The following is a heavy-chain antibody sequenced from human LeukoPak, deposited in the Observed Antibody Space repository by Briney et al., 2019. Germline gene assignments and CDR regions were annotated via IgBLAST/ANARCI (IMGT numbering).Heavy chain of an antibody. V-gene: IGHV5-51*01. J-gene: IGHJ4*02. CDR3: AVPSPSPTSSDY. Sequence: GESLKISCKASGLSFTSYWIGWVRQMPGKGPEWMGIIFPRDSNTRYSPSFQGQVTISADKSISTAYLQWSSLKASDTAMYYCAVPSPSPTSSDYWGQGTLVTVSS. D-gene: IGHD2-2*01. CDR2: IFPRDSNT. CDR1: GLSFTSYW.